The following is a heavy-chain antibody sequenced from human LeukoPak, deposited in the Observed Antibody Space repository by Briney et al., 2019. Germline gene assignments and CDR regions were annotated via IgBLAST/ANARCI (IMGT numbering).Heavy chain of an antibody. Sequence: GGSLRLSCAASGFTFSSHAMSWVRQAPGKGLEWVSAISGSEVSTYYADSVKGRFTISRDNAKNSLYLQMNSLRAEDTAVFYCAREAVAGNFFDYWGQGTLVTVSS. CDR2: ISGSEVST. D-gene: IGHD6-19*01. J-gene: IGHJ4*02. CDR1: GFTFSSHA. CDR3: AREAVAGNFFDY. V-gene: IGHV3-23*01.